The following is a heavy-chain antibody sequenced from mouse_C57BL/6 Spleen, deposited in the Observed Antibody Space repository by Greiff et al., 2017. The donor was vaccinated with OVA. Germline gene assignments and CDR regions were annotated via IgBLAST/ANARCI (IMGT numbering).Heavy chain of an antibody. J-gene: IGHJ4*01. CDR1: GFTFSDYG. V-gene: IGHV5-17*01. D-gene: IGHD1-1*01. CDR2: ICSGSSTI. CDR3: ARRYGSSYAMDY. Sequence: EVKLVESGGGLVKPGGSLKLSCAASGFTFSDYGMHWVRQAPEKGLEWVAYICSGSSTIYYEDTVKGRFTISRYNAKNTLFLQMTSLRSEDTAMYYSARRYGSSYAMDYWGQGTSVTVSS.